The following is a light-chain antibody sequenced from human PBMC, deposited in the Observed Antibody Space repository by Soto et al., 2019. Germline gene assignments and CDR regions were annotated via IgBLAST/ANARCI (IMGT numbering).Light chain of an antibody. CDR1: QTVSSY. Sequence: EIVLTQSPATLSLSAGDRATLSCRASQTVSSYLAWYQQKPGQAPRLLMYEASNRATGIPDRFGGSGRGSGTDFTLTISSLQPEDFAVYYCQQDYNLPITFGQGTRLEIK. V-gene: IGKV3D-7*01. CDR2: EAS. CDR3: QQDYNLPIT. J-gene: IGKJ5*01.